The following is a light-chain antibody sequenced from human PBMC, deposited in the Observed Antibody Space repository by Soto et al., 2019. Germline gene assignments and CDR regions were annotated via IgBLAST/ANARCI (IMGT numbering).Light chain of an antibody. J-gene: IGKJ1*01. V-gene: IGKV4-1*01. CDR1: QSVLYSSNNKNY. CDR2: WAS. CDR3: QQYYSTLGRT. Sequence: DIVMTQSPDSLAVSLGERATINCRSSQSVLYSSNNKNYLAWYQQKPGQPPKVLIYWASTRESGVPDRFSGSGSGTDFTLTISSLQAEDVAVYYCQQYYSTLGRTFGQGTKVEIK.